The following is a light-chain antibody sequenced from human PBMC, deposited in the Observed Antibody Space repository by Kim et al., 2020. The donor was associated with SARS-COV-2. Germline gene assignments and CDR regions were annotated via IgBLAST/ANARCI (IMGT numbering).Light chain of an antibody. CDR3: QQSYNTPRT. CDR2: GAS. V-gene: IGKV1-39*01. Sequence: DIQMTQSPSSLSASVGDRVTITCRSSHTMSTYLNWYQQKPGKAPNLLIYGASNLQSGVPSRFSGSGSGTDFTLTITSLQPEDFAVYYCQQSYNTPRTFGQGTKLEI. CDR1: HTMSTY. J-gene: IGKJ2*01.